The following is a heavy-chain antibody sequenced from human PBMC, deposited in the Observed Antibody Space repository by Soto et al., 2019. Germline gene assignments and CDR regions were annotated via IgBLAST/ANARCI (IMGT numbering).Heavy chain of an antibody. V-gene: IGHV3-30-3*01. D-gene: IGHD6-19*01. J-gene: IGHJ4*02. CDR2: ISHDGSNK. Sequence: QVQLVESGGGVVQPGRSLRLSCAASGFSFSSCAMHWVRQAPGKGLEWVADISHDGSNKYYADSVKGRFTISRDNSGNTGYLQMNSLRPDDTAGYYCARVNIAVAGIASYFDYWVQGTLVTVSS. CDR3: ARVNIAVAGIASYFDY. CDR1: GFSFSSCA.